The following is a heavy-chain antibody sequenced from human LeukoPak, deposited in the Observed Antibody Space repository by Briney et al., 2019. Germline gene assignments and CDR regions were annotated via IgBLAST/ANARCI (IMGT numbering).Heavy chain of an antibody. V-gene: IGHV1-8*01. D-gene: IGHD5-18*01. Sequence: ASVKVSCKASGYTFTSYDINWVRQATGQGLEWMGWMNPNSGNTDYAQKFQGRVTMTRNTSISTAYMELSSLRSEDTAVYYCTREGTAIDWFDPWGQGTLVTVVS. CDR1: GYTFTSYD. J-gene: IGHJ5*02. CDR2: MNPNSGNT. CDR3: TREGTAIDWFDP.